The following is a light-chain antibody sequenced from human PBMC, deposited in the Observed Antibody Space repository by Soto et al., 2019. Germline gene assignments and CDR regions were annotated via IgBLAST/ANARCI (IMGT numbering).Light chain of an antibody. CDR1: QSIRSW. V-gene: IGKV1-5*03. CDR2: KAS. Sequence: DIQMTQSPSSLSASVGDRVTITCRASQSIRSWLAWYQQKPGKAPKVLIYKASHLESGVQSRFSGSGSGTEFTLTVSSLQPDDVATYYCQHYNDYRWTFGQGTKVEI. J-gene: IGKJ1*01. CDR3: QHYNDYRWT.